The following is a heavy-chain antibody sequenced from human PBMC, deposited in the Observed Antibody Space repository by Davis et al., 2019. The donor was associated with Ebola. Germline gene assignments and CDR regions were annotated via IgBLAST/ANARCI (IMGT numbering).Heavy chain of an antibody. CDR3: ARDSRDSSSWMFDY. CDR2: ISYDGSNK. V-gene: IGHV3-30-3*01. J-gene: IGHJ4*02. CDR1: GFTFSSYA. D-gene: IGHD6-13*01. Sequence: GESLKISCAASGFTFSSYAMHWVRQAPGKGLEWVAVISYDGSNKYYADSVKGRFTISRDNSKNTLYLQMNSLRAEDTAVYYCARDSRDSSSWMFDYWGQGTLVTVSS.